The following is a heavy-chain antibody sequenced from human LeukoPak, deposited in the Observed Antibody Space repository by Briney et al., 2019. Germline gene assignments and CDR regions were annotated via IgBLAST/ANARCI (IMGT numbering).Heavy chain of an antibody. J-gene: IGHJ4*02. CDR2: IASDGSST. CDR1: GFTFSSYW. Sequence: GGSLRLSCAASGFTFSSYWMNWVRQAPGKGLVWVSRIASDGSSTTYANSVKGRFSISRDNAKNALYLQMNSLRVEDTAVYYCARGRPHGNDYWGQGTLVTVSS. V-gene: IGHV3-74*01. D-gene: IGHD4-23*01. CDR3: ARGRPHGNDY.